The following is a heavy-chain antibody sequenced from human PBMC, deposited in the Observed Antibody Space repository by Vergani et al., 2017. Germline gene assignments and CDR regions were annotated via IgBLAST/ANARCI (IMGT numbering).Heavy chain of an antibody. CDR2: ISGSGGST. V-gene: IGHV3-23*01. D-gene: IGHD2/OR15-2a*01. CDR1: GFTFSSYA. J-gene: IGHJ6*03. Sequence: EVQLLESGGGLVQPGGSLRLSCAASGFTFSSYAMSWVRQAPGKGLEWVSAISGSGGSTYYADSVKGRFTISRDNSKNTLYLQMNSLRAEDTAVYYCARIIATKDPYYYYYYMDVWGKGTTVTVSS. CDR3: ARIIATKDPYYYYYYMDV.